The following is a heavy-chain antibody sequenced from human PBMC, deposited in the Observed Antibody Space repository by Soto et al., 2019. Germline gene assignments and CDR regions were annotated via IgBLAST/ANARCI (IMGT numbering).Heavy chain of an antibody. CDR3: ASESHTSTTPY. J-gene: IGHJ4*02. D-gene: IGHD1-1*01. CDR1: GGSFSDYY. CDR2: INHRGST. Sequence: PSETLSLTCAVYGGSFSDYYWSWIRQSPGKGLEWIGKINHRGSTNYNPSLKSRAVMSIDTSKNQFSLKLSSVTAADTAVYYCASESHTSTTPYWGQGIPVTVSS. V-gene: IGHV4-34*01.